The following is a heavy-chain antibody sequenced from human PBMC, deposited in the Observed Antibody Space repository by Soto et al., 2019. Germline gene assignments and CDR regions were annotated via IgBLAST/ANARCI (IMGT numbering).Heavy chain of an antibody. CDR3: ARAPGRMMNALRYYYGVDV. CDR1: GGSISSGGYY. Sequence: QVQLQESGPGLVKPSETLSFTCNVSGGSISSGGYYWSWIHQLPGKGLEWIGYIYHRGGTYYNPALKRRITISVDTSKNQLSLKMTSVTAADTAVYFCARAPGRMMNALRYYYGVDVWGQGTTVTVSS. J-gene: IGHJ6*02. CDR2: IYHRGGT. D-gene: IGHD2-8*01. V-gene: IGHV4-31*02.